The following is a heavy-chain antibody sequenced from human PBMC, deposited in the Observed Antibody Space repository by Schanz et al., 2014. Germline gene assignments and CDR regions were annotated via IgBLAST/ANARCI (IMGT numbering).Heavy chain of an antibody. CDR1: GYTFTSYY. CDR2: INPSVGNT. Sequence: QVQLVQSGAEVKKPGASVKVFCEASGYTFTSYYIHWFRQAPGQGLEWMGLINPSVGNTNYAQKFRGRVTMTRDTSTSTDYMELSSLRSEDTAVYFCARGPSTGAFDTWGQGTMXTVSS. V-gene: IGHV1-46*03. CDR3: ARGPSTGAFDT. J-gene: IGHJ3*02.